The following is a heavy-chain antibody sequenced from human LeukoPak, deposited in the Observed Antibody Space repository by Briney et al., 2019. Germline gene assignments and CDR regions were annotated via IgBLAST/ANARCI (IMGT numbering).Heavy chain of an antibody. D-gene: IGHD3-22*01. CDR3: ARLGYYDSSGYYPLDY. V-gene: IGHV4-59*01. CDR2: IYYSGST. J-gene: IGHJ4*02. CDR1: GGSISSYY. Sequence: SETLSLTCTVSGGSISSYYWSWIRQPPGKGLEWIGYIYYSGSTNHNPSLKSRVTISVDTSKNQFSLKLSSVTAADTAVYYCARLGYYDSSGYYPLDYWGQGTLVTVSS.